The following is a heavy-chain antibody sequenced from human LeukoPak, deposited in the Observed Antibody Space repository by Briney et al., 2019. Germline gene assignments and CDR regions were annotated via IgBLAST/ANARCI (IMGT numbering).Heavy chain of an antibody. CDR3: ARTAMVPPRAFDI. Sequence: GGSLRLSCAASGFTFSSYGMHWVRQAPGKGLEWVAFIRYDGSNKYYADSVKGRFTISRDNSKNTLYLQMNSLRAEDTAVYYCARTAMVPPRAFDIWGQGTMVTVSS. V-gene: IGHV3-30*02. CDR1: GFTFSSYG. J-gene: IGHJ3*02. D-gene: IGHD5-18*01. CDR2: IRYDGSNK.